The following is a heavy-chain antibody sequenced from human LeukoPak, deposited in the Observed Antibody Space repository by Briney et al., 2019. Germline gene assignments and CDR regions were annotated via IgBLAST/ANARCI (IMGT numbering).Heavy chain of an antibody. J-gene: IGHJ4*02. D-gene: IGHD7-27*01. CDR3: AKDGGLWVSAHWGDS. Sequence: GGSLRLSCAASGFTFSSYSMNWVRQAPGKGLEWVSHITASGTAMFYADSVKGRFTVSRDNSKNTLFLQMNSLRAEDTAVYYCAKDGGLWVSAHWGDSWGRGTLVTVSS. CDR1: GFTFSSYS. CDR2: ITASGTAM. V-gene: IGHV3-23*01.